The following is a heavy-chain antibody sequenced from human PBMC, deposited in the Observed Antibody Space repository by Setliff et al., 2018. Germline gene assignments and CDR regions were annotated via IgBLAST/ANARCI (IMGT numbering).Heavy chain of an antibody. D-gene: IGHD3-3*01. V-gene: IGHV4-4*07. Sequence: SETLSLTCTVSGGSITSFYWSWIRQPAGKGLEWIGRVYASGVTKYNPSLKSRVTMSVDTSKSQFSLKLNSVTAADTAVYYCSRVFTIFGVSQTYLDYWGQGTQGTVSS. J-gene: IGHJ4*02. CDR2: VYASGVT. CDR3: SRVFTIFGVSQTYLDY. CDR1: GGSITSFY.